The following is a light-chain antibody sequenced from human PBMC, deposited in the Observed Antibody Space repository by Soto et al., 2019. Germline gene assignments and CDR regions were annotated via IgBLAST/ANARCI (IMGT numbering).Light chain of an antibody. CDR1: QRVSSN. CDR2: GAS. J-gene: IGKJ2*01. V-gene: IGKV3-15*01. CDR3: QQYNNWPPYT. Sequence: EIVMTQSPATLSVSPGERATLSCRASQRVSSNLAWSQQQPGQAPSLLIYGASTRATGIPARFSGSGYGTEFTLTISSLRSEDYAVDYCQQYNNWPPYTFGQGTKLEIK.